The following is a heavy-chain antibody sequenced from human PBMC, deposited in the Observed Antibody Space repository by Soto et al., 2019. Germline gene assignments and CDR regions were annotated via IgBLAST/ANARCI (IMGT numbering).Heavy chain of an antibody. J-gene: IGHJ6*02. D-gene: IGHD3-3*01. V-gene: IGHV5-51*01. CDR2: IYPGDSDT. CDR3: ARQRAYYDFWSGYSPPYVDV. CDR1: GYSFTSYW. Sequence: GASLKISCKGSGYSFTSYWIGWVRQMPGKGLEWMGIIYPGDSDTRYSPSSQGQVTISADKSISTAYLQWSSLKASDTAMYYCARQRAYYDFWSGYSPPYVDVWGQGTTVTVSS.